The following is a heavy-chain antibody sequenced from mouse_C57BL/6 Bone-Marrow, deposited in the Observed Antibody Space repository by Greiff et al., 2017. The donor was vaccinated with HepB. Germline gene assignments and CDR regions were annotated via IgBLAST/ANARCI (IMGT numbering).Heavy chain of an antibody. J-gene: IGHJ1*03. D-gene: IGHD2-3*01. Sequence: EVKLMESGAELVRPGSSVKMSCKTSGYTFTSYGINWVKQRPGQGLEWIGYINIGNGYTEYNEKFKGKATLTSDTSSSTAYIHLSSLTSEDSAFYFCARHDGYYLYWYFDVWGTGTTITVSS. CDR1: GYTFTSYG. CDR3: ARHDGYYLYWYFDV. CDR2: INIGNGYT. V-gene: IGHV1-58*01.